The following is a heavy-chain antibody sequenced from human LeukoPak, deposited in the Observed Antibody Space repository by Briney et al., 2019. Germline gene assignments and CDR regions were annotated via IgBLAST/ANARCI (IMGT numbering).Heavy chain of an antibody. V-gene: IGHV3-74*01. CDR3: ARDGSGEGLFDP. D-gene: IGHD3-10*01. Sequence: GGSLRLSCAASGFTFDDYAMHWVRQAPGKGLVWVSRINSDGSSTSYADSVKGRFTISRDNAKNTLYLQMNSLRAEDTAVYYCARDGSGEGLFDPWGQGTLVTVSS. J-gene: IGHJ5*02. CDR2: INSDGSST. CDR1: GFTFDDYA.